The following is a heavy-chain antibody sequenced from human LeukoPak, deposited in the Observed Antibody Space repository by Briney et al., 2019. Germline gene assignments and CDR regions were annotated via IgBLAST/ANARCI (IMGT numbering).Heavy chain of an antibody. CDR3: ARAEALRWHPEYYFDY. D-gene: IGHD4-23*01. Sequence: PSETLSLTCTVSGGSISSYYWSWIRQPPGKGLEWIGYIYYSGSTNYNPSLKSRVTISVDTSKNQFSLKLSSVTAADTAVYYCARAEALRWHPEYYFDYWGQGTLVTVSS. CDR1: GGSISSYY. V-gene: IGHV4-59*01. J-gene: IGHJ4*02. CDR2: IYYSGST.